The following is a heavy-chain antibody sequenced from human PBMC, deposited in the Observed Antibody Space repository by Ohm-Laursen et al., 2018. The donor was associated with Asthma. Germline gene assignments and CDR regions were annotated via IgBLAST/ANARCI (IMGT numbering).Heavy chain of an antibody. J-gene: IGHJ4*02. CDR1: GDSISNFY. CDR2: IEYSGST. Sequence: GTLSLTCTVSGDSISNFYWSLIRQPPGKGLEWIGYIEYSGSTNYNPSLKSRVTISVDTSKNQFSLKLSSVTAADTAVYYCARVDVTIFGVVPFDYWGQGTLVTVSS. CDR3: ARVDVTIFGVVPFDY. D-gene: IGHD3-3*01. V-gene: IGHV4-59*12.